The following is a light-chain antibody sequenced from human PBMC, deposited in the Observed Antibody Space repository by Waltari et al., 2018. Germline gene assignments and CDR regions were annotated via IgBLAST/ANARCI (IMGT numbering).Light chain of an antibody. CDR1: RGVGTS. CDR3: QQYSDLYS. J-gene: IGKJ2*01. V-gene: IGKV3-15*01. CDR2: DAS. Sequence: EIVMTQSPATLSVFPGEAATLSCRASRGVGTSVAWYQHKPGQAPRLLIFDASTRATGIPARFSGSGSVTEFTLIISSLQSEDFAVYHCQQYSDLYSFGQGTKLEIK.